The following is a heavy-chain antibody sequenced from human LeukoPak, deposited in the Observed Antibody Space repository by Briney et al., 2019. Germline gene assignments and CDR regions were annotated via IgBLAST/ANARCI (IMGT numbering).Heavy chain of an antibody. V-gene: IGHV3-23*01. CDR3: ARDIKAYYEMGCMDV. Sequence: GGSLRLSCAASGFTFSSSAMSWVRQAPGKGLEWVSSISGSGSGGSTYYADSVKGRFTISRGNSKNTLYLQMNSLRAEDMALYYCARDIKAYYEMGCMDVWGKGTTVTVSS. D-gene: IGHD3-22*01. CDR1: GFTFSSSA. CDR2: ISGSGSGGST. J-gene: IGHJ6*03.